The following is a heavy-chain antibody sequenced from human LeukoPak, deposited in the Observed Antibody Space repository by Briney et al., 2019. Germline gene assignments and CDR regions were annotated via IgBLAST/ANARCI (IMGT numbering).Heavy chain of an antibody. J-gene: IGHJ5*01. CDR1: GFTFSNAC. Sequence: PGGSLRLSCAASGFTFSNACMSWVRQAPGKGLEWGGHIKSKADGGTTDFAAPVKGRFTISRDDSKNTLFLQMNSLKTEDTAVYYCTTGTWIQLWLADSWGQGTLVTVSS. CDR2: IKSKADGGTT. D-gene: IGHD5-18*01. V-gene: IGHV3-15*01. CDR3: TTGTWIQLWLADS.